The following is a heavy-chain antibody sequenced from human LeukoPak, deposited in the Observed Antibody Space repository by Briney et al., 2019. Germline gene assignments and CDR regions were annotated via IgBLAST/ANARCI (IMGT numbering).Heavy chain of an antibody. CDR2: IGTAGDT. CDR3: ARDGEMATITGFFRFDP. J-gene: IGHJ5*02. CDR1: GFTFSSYD. V-gene: IGHV3-13*01. D-gene: IGHD5-24*01. Sequence: GGSLRLSCAASGFTFSSYDMHWVRQATGKGLEWVSAIGTAGDTYYPGSVKGRFTISRENAKNSLYLQMNSLRAEDTAVYYCARDGEMATITGFFRFDPWGQGTLVTVSS.